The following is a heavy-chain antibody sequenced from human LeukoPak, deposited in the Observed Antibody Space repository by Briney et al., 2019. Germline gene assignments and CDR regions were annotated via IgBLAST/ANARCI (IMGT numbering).Heavy chain of an antibody. CDR2: ISSSGSTL. V-gene: IGHV3-48*03. CDR3: ARGYGSGSCHIDY. Sequence: GGPLRLSRAASGFTFSSYEMIWVRQAPGKGREWVSYISSSGSTLHYAASVKGRFTISRDNAKNSLYLQMNSVRAEDTAVYYCARGYGSGSCHIDYWGQGTLVTVSS. J-gene: IGHJ4*02. CDR1: GFTFSSYE. D-gene: IGHD3-10*01.